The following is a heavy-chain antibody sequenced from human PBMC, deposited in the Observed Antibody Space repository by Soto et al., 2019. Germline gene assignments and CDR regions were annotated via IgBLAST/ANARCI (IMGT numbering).Heavy chain of an antibody. CDR3: AKDPFMFGGARGYSDY. J-gene: IGHJ4*02. Sequence: GGSLRLSCAASGFTFSNYGMHWVRQAPGKGLEWVAVISYDGSNKYYADSVKGRFTISRDNSKKTLYLQMNSLRAEDTAVYYCAKDPFMFGGARGYSDYWGQGTLVTVSS. CDR1: GFTFSNYG. D-gene: IGHD3-16*01. V-gene: IGHV3-30*18. CDR2: ISYDGSNK.